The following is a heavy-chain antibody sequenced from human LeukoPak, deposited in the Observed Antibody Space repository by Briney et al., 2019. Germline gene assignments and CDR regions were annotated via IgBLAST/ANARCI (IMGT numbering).Heavy chain of an antibody. Sequence: GGSLRLSCAASGFTFSSYSMNWVRQAPGKGLEWVSSISSSSSYIYYADSVKGRFTTSRDNAKNSLYPQMNSLRAEDTAVYYCARGNDYGEGIDYWGQGTLVTVSS. CDR3: ARGNDYGEGIDY. V-gene: IGHV3-21*01. CDR1: GFTFSSYS. CDR2: ISSSSSYI. J-gene: IGHJ4*02. D-gene: IGHD4-17*01.